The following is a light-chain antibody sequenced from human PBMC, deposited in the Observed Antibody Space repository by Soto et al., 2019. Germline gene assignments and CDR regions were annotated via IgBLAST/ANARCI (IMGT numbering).Light chain of an antibody. CDR3: QQYNNWPYT. Sequence: EIVMTQSPATLSVSPGERATHSCRASQSVSSNLAWYQQKPGQAPRLLIYGASTRATGIPARFSGSRSGTEFTLTISSLQSEDFAVYYCQQYNNWPYTFGQGTKLEIK. CDR2: GAS. V-gene: IGKV3-15*01. CDR1: QSVSSN. J-gene: IGKJ2*01.